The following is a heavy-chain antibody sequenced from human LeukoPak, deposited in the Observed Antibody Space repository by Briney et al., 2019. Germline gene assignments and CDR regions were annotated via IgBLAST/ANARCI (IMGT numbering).Heavy chain of an antibody. V-gene: IGHV1-46*01. CDR1: GYTFTSYY. D-gene: IGHD2-15*01. J-gene: IGHJ4*02. CDR3: ARESSGVYFDY. CDR2: INPSGGST. Sequence: ASVKVSCKASGYTFTSYYMHWVRQVPGQGLEWMGIINPSGGSTSYAQKFQGRVTMTRDMSTSTVYMELSSLRSEDTAVYYCARESSGVYFDYWGQGTLVTVSS.